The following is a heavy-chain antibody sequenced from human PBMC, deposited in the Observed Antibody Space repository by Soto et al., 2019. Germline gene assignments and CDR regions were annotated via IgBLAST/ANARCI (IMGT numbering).Heavy chain of an antibody. CDR1: GFTFSSYA. J-gene: IGHJ4*02. CDR3: ARGPRSSSSQVDY. Sequence: QVQLVESGGGVVQPGRSLRLSCAASGFTFSSYAMQWVRQAPGKGLEWVAVVSFDGGNKYYADSVKGRFTISRDNSKNTLYLQMNSLRADDTAVYYCARGPRSSSSQVDYWGQGTMVTVSS. D-gene: IGHD6-6*01. V-gene: IGHV3-30-3*01. CDR2: VSFDGGNK.